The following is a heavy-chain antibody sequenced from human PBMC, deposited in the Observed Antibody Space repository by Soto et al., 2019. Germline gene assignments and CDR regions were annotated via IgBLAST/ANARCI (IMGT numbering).Heavy chain of an antibody. V-gene: IGHV4-30-4*08. D-gene: IGHD5-18*01. CDR1: GCSISRGHNY. Sequence: SETLSLTCIASGCSISRGHNYWSRLGQPTGQGREAIGYYYYSRKYYYDPALKRRTTISGDTSKNQFSLKLSSVTAAETAVYYCAREEAMVQYTWFDPWGQGTLGTVS. CDR3: AREEAMVQYTWFDP. J-gene: IGHJ5*02. CDR2: YYYSRKY.